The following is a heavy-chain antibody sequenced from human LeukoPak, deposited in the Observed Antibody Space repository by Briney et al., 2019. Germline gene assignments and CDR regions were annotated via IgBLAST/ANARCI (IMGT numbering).Heavy chain of an antibody. J-gene: IGHJ3*02. CDR3: ARDVYYYDSSGHLAFDI. CDR2: ISAYNGNT. CDR1: GYTFTSYG. D-gene: IGHD3-22*01. Sequence: GASVKVSCKASGYTFTSYGISWVRQAPGQGLEWMGWISAYNGNTNYAQKLQGRVTMTTDTSTSTAYMELRSLRSDDTAVYYCARDVYYYDSSGHLAFDIWGQGTMVTVSS. V-gene: IGHV1-18*01.